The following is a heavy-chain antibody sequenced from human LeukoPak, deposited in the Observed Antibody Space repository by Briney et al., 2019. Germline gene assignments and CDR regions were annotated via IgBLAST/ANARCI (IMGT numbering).Heavy chain of an antibody. CDR2: IHRDGNT. D-gene: IGHD3-3*01. CDR1: GFSVANNY. Sequence: GGSLRLSCAASGFSVANNYMSWVRQAPGKGLEWVSVIHRDGNTYYADSVKGRFTISRDISKNTLHLQMNSLRAEDTAVYHCARGPRTTGGSGYDFWSGYYFWDYWGQGTLVTVSS. CDR3: ARGPRTTGGSGYDFWSGYYFWDY. V-gene: IGHV3-53*01. J-gene: IGHJ4*02.